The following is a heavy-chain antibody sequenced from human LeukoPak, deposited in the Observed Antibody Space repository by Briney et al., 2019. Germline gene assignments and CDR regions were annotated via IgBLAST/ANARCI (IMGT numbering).Heavy chain of an antibody. J-gene: IGHJ4*02. CDR1: GGSISSGGYY. D-gene: IGHD3-10*01. V-gene: IGHV4-31*03. CDR3: ATGRVRGASDY. CDR2: IYCSGST. Sequence: PSETLSLTCTVSGGSISSGGYYWSWIRQHPGKGLEWIGYIYCSGSTYYNPSLKSRVTISVDTSKNQFSLKLSSVTAADTAVYYCATGRVRGASDYWGQGTLVTVSS.